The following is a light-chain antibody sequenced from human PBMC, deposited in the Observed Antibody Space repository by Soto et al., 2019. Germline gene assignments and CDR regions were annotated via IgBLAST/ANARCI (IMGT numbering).Light chain of an antibody. CDR3: AAWDGSLNALV. V-gene: IGLV1-44*01. J-gene: IGLJ2*01. Sequence: QSVLTQSTASSGTPGQRVTISCSGSRSNIGNNPVNWYQQVPGTAPKLLIYGNDQRPSGVPDRFSGSRSGTSASLAISGLQSEDEADYYCAAWDGSLNALVFGGGTKLTVL. CDR1: RSNIGNNP. CDR2: GND.